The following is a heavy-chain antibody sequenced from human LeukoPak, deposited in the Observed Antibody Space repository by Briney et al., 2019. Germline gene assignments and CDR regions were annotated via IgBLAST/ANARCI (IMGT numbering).Heavy chain of an antibody. CDR3: ARGRVFRGVLFDC. D-gene: IGHD3-10*01. CDR2: IFYSGST. CDR1: GGSISTSSYY. J-gene: IGHJ4*02. V-gene: IGHV4-39*07. Sequence: KPSETLSLTCTVSGGSISTSSYYWGWVRQPPGKGLEWIGNIFYSGSTYYSPSLKSRVTISLDTSRNQFSLKLSSVTAADTAVYYCARGRVFRGVLFDCWGQGTLVTVSS.